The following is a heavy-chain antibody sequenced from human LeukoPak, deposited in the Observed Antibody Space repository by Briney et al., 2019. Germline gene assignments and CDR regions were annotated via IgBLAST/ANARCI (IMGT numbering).Heavy chain of an antibody. V-gene: IGHV1-69*04. CDR3: AIDYYDILTGYGPYGMDV. Sequence: GASVKVSFKASGYTFTSYAINWVRQAPGQGLEWMGRIIPILGIANYAQKFQGRVTITADKSTSTAYMELSSLRSEDTAVYYCAIDYYDILTGYGPYGMDVWGQGTTVTVSS. CDR1: GYTFTSYA. D-gene: IGHD3-9*01. CDR2: IIPILGIA. J-gene: IGHJ6*02.